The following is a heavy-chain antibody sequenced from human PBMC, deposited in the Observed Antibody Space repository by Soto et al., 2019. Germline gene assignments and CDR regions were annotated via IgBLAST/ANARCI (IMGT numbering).Heavy chain of an antibody. J-gene: IGHJ4*02. CDR1: GFTFSTFA. D-gene: IGHD6-19*01. CDR2: VSANGNST. CDR3: VKEVPVAGAPFDY. V-gene: IGHV3-64D*06. Sequence: GGSLRLSCSASGFTFSTFAMHWVRQAPGKGLEYVSAVSANGNSTYYADSVKGRFTISRDNSKNTLFLQMSSLRAEDTAVYYCVKEVPVAGAPFDYWGQGTMVTVSS.